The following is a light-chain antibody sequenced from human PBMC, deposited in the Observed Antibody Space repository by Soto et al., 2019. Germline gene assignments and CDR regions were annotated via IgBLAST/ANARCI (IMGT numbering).Light chain of an antibody. V-gene: IGKV1-5*03. J-gene: IGKJ1*01. CDR3: QQYNNWPTVT. CDR1: QTISSW. CDR2: KAS. Sequence: DIQMTQSPSTLSGSVGDRVTLTCRSSQTISSWLAWYQQKPGKAPKLIIYKASTLKSGVPSRFSGSGSGTEFTPTISSLQSQDFAVYYCQQYNNWPTVTFGQGTKGDI.